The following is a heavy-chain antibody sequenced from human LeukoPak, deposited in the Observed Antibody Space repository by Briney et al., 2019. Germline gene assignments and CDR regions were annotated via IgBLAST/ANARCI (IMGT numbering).Heavy chain of an antibody. CDR2: ISWNSGSI. J-gene: IGHJ5*02. V-gene: IGHV3-9*01. Sequence: GGSLRLSCAASGFTFDDYAMHWVRQAPGKGLEWVSGISWNSGSIGYADSVKGRFTISRDNAKNSLYLQMNSLRAEDTALYYCAKGRDRYQLLSKNWFDPWGQGTLVTVSS. D-gene: IGHD2-2*01. CDR1: GFTFDDYA. CDR3: AKGRDRYQLLSKNWFDP.